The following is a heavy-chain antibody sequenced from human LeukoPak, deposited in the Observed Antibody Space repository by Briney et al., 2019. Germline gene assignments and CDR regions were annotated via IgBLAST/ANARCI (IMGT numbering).Heavy chain of an antibody. D-gene: IGHD3-10*01. CDR2: IYYSGRT. CDR1: GGSISSYY. CDR3: ARGSIVAYGSFDY. Sequence: SETLSLTCSVSGGSISSYYWSWIRQPPGKGLEWIGYIYYSGRTSYNPSLKSRVTIPVDTSKNQFSLRLSSVTAADTAVYYCARGSIVAYGSFDYWGQGTLVTVSS. J-gene: IGHJ4*02. V-gene: IGHV4-59*12.